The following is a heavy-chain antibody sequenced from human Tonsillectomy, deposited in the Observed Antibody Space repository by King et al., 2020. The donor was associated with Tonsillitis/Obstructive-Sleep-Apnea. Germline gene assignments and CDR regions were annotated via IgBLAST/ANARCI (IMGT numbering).Heavy chain of an antibody. D-gene: IGHD6-13*01. CDR2: IKQDGSEK. CDR1: GFTFSSYW. Sequence: VQLVESGGGLVQPGGSLRLSCAASGFTFSSYWMSWVRQAPGKGLEWVANIKQDGSEKYYVDSVKGRFTISRDNAKNSLYLQMNSLRAEDTAVYYCASMTGAGTRGFEYWGQGTLVTVSS. CDR3: ASMTGAGTRGFEY. V-gene: IGHV3-7*03. J-gene: IGHJ4*02.